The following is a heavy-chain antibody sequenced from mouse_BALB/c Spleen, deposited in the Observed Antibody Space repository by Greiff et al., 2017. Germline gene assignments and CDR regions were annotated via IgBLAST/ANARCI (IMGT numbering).Heavy chain of an antibody. CDR3: TRDGYEGNYFDY. V-gene: IGHV5-6-4*01. J-gene: IGHJ2*01. D-gene: IGHD2-10*02. CDR2: ISSGGSYT. Sequence: DVKLVESGGGLVKPGGSLKLSCAASGFTFSSYTMSWVRQTPEKRLEWVATISSGGSYTYYPDSVKGRFTISRDNAKNTLYLQMSSLKSEDTAMYYCTRDGYEGNYFDYWGQGTTLTVSS. CDR1: GFTFSSYT.